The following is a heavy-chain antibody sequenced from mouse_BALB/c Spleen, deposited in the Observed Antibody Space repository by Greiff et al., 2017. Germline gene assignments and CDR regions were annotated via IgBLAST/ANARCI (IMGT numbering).Heavy chain of an antibody. CDR1: GYSFTSYW. CDR3: ARAITTATFDY. Sequence: VQLQQSGPQLVRPGASVKISCKASGYSFTSYWMHWVKQRPGQGLEWIGMIDPSDSETRLNQKFKDKATLTVDKSSSTAYMQLSSPTSEDSAVYDCARAITTATFDYWGQGTTLTVSS. J-gene: IGHJ2*01. D-gene: IGHD1-2*01. CDR2: IDPSDSET. V-gene: IGHV1S127*01.